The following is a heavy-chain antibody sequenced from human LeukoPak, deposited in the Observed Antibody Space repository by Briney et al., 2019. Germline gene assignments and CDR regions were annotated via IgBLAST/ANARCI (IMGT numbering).Heavy chain of an antibody. V-gene: IGHV3-23*01. CDR3: ARRGESAKYCDYRFDY. J-gene: IGHJ4*02. CDR1: GFTFSSYA. Sequence: GGSLRLSCAASGFTFSSYAMSWVRQAPGKGLEWVSAISGSGGSTYYADSVKGRFTISRDNSKNTLYLQMNSLRAEDTAVYYCARRGESAKYCDYRFDYWGQGTLVTVSS. D-gene: IGHD4-17*01. CDR2: ISGSGGST.